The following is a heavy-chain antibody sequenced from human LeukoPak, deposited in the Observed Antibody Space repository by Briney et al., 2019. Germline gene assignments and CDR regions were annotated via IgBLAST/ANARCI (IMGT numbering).Heavy chain of an antibody. J-gene: IGHJ3*02. Sequence: TGGSLRLSCAASGFTFSSTSMSWVRQAPGKGLEWVAVTVGGGDGTYYADSVKGRFTISRDNSNNTLYLQMNSLRAEDTAVYYCGKNRYSGSLSPFDIWGQGTMVTVSS. CDR2: TVGGGDGT. V-gene: IGHV3-23*01. CDR1: GFTFSSTS. CDR3: GKNRYSGSLSPFDI. D-gene: IGHD1-26*01.